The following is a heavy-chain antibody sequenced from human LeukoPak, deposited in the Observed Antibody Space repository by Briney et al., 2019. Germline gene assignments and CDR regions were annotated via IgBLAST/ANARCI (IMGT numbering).Heavy chain of an antibody. J-gene: IGHJ3*02. Sequence: NPSETLSLTCTVSGGSISSSSYYWGWIRQPPGKGLEWIGSIYYSGSTYYNPSLKSRVTISVDTSKNQFSLKLSSVTAADTAVYYCARDLREFGSGRGHAFDIWDQGTMVTVSS. CDR2: IYYSGST. V-gene: IGHV4-39*07. CDR1: GGSISSSSYY. D-gene: IGHD6-19*01. CDR3: ARDLREFGSGRGHAFDI.